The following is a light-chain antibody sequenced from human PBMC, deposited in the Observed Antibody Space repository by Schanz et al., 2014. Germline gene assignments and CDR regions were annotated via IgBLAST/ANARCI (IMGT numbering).Light chain of an antibody. V-gene: IGKV1-5*01. Sequence: DIQMTQSPSTLSASVGDRVTITCRASQSISSWLAWYQQKPGKAPKLLIYDASSLESGVPSRFSGSGSGTEFTLTISSLQPDDFATYYCLQDYTYPFTFGQGTKLEIK. CDR3: LQDYTYPFT. CDR1: QSISSW. CDR2: DAS. J-gene: IGKJ2*01.